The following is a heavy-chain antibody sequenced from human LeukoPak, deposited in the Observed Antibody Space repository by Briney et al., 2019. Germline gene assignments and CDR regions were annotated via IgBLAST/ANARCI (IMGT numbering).Heavy chain of an antibody. Sequence: SETLSLTCAVYGGSFSGYYWSWIRQPPGKGLEWIGEINHSGSTNYNPSLKSRVTISVDTSKNQFSLRLSSVTAADTAVYYCARGFRGPNFDYWGQGTLVTVSS. CDR2: INHSGST. J-gene: IGHJ4*02. CDR3: ARGFRGPNFDY. D-gene: IGHD3-10*01. CDR1: GGSFSGYY. V-gene: IGHV4-34*01.